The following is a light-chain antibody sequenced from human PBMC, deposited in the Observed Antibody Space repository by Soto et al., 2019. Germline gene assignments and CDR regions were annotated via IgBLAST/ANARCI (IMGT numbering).Light chain of an antibody. CDR1: QTISSW. CDR2: KAS. J-gene: IGKJ1*01. CDR3: QHYNSYSEA. Sequence: DTQITQSPSSLSASIGDRVTITFRASQTISSWLAWYQQKPGKAPKLLIYKASTLKSGVPSRFSGSGSGTEFTLTISSLQPDDFATYYCQHYNSYSEAFGQGTKVDIK. V-gene: IGKV1-5*03.